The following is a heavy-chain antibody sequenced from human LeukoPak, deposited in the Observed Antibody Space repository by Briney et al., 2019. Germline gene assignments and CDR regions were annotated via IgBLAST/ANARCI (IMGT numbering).Heavy chain of an antibody. Sequence: ATVKISCKASGYTFTDYYMHWVQQAPGKGLEWMGRVDPEDGETIYAEKFQGRVTITTDTSTDTAYMELSSLRPEDTAVYYCATVGYDFWSGYPYYFDYWGQGTLVTVSS. D-gene: IGHD3-3*01. CDR2: VDPEDGET. CDR1: GYTFTDYY. J-gene: IGHJ4*02. CDR3: ATVGYDFWSGYPYYFDY. V-gene: IGHV1-69-2*01.